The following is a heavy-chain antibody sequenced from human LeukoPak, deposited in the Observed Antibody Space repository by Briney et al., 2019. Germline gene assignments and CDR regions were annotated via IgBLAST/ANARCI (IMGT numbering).Heavy chain of an antibody. D-gene: IGHD3-10*01. J-gene: IGHJ4*02. Sequence: SETLSLTCTVSGGSISSYYWSWIRQPPGKGLEWIGYIYYSGGTNYNPSLKSRVTISVDTSKNQFSLKLSSVTAADTAVYYCARTALRWLQGVWVREYYFDYWGQGTLVTVSS. V-gene: IGHV4-59*01. CDR1: GGSISSYY. CDR2: IYYSGGT. CDR3: ARTALRWLQGVWVREYYFDY.